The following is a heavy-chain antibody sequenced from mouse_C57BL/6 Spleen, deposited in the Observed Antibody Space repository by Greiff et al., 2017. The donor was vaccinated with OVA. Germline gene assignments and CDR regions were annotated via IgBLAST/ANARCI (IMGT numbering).Heavy chain of an antibody. CDR2: IWRGGST. D-gene: IGHD2-2*01. V-gene: IGHV2-5*01. J-gene: IGHJ3*01. CDR3: AKKDGYDEGFAY. CDR1: GFSLTSYG. Sequence: QVQLQQSGPGLVQPSQSLSITCTVSGFSLTSYGVHWVRQSPGKGLEWLGVIWRGGSTDYNAAFMSRLSITKDNSKSQIFFKMNSLHADDTAIYYCAKKDGYDEGFAYWGQGTLVTVSA.